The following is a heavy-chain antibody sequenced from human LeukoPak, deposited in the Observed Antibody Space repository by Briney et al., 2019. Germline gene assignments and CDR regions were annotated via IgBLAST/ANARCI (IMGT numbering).Heavy chain of an antibody. J-gene: IGHJ2*01. Sequence: GRSLRLSCAASGFTFSNYGVHWVRQAPGKGLEWVAVISYDGSSKYYADSVKGRFTISRDNSNNTLYLQMNSLRAEDTAVYYCAKDYSLSGRRGYFDLWGRGALVTVSS. V-gene: IGHV3-30*18. CDR2: ISYDGSSK. CDR1: GFTFSNYG. D-gene: IGHD3-10*01. CDR3: AKDYSLSGRRGYFDL.